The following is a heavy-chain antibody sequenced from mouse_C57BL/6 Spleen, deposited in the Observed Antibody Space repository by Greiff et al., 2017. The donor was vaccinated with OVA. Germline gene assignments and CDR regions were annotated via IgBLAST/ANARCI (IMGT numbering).Heavy chain of an antibody. CDR1: GFNIKDDY. D-gene: IGHD2-1*01. J-gene: IGHJ3*01. CDR3: TTYYGNSAWFAY. Sequence: VQLKESGAELVRHGASVKLSCTASGFNIKDDYMHWVKQRPEQGLEWIGWIDPENGDTAYASKFQGKATITADTSSNTAYLQLSSLTSEDTAVYYCTTYYGNSAWFAYWGQGTLVTVSA. V-gene: IGHV14-4*01. CDR2: IDPENGDT.